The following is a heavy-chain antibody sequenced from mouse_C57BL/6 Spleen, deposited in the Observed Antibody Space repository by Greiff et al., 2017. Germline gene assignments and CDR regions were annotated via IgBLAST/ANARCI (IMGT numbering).Heavy chain of an antibody. CDR3: ASEGQLRLRSLDY. V-gene: IGHV1-64*01. J-gene: IGHJ4*01. Sequence: QVQLQQSGAELVKPGASVKLSCKASGYTFTSYWMHWVKQRPGQGLEWIGMIHPNSGSTNYNEKFKSKATLTVDKSSSTAYMQLSSLTSEDSAVYYCASEGQLRLRSLDYWGQGTSVTVSS. CDR1: GYTFTSYW. CDR2: IHPNSGST. D-gene: IGHD3-2*02.